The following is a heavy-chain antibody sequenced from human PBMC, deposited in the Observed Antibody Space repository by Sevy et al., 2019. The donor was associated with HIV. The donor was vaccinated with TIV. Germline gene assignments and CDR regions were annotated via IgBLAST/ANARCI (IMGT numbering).Heavy chain of an antibody. CDR3: ASSLLVDGRWGPPYGMDV. V-gene: IGHV3-11*01. J-gene: IGHJ6*02. CDR2: ITSNGNTI. Sequence: GGSLRLSCAASGFIFSDRYMNWIRQAPGKGLEWIAYITSNGNTIYYADSVKGRFTISRDNAKNSLFLQMNSLGAEDTAVYYCASSLLVDGRWGPPYGMDVWGQGTTVTVSS. D-gene: IGHD3-16*01. CDR1: GFIFSDRY.